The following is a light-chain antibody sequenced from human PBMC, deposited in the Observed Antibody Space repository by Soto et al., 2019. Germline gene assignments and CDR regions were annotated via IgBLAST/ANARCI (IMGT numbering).Light chain of an antibody. CDR2: GAS. CDR3: QQYDNWPQT. V-gene: IGKV3-15*01. J-gene: IGKJ1*01. Sequence: EIVMTLSPSNLSVSPGERATLSCRASQSVSNYLAWYQQIPGQPPRLLIYGASTRATGVPARFSGTGSGTDFTLTISSLQSEDFAEYHCQQYDNWPQTFGQGTKV. CDR1: QSVSNY.